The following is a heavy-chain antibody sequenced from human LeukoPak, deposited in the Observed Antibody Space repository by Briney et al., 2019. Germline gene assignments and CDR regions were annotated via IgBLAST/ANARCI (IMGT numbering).Heavy chain of an antibody. CDR2: ISYDGSNK. J-gene: IGHJ1*01. Sequence: GGSLRLSCAASGFTFSSYGMHWVRQAPGKELEWVVVISYDGSNKYYADSVKGRFTISRDNSKNTLYLQMNSLRAEDTAVYYCAKDRGIAAAGSSIEYFQHWGQGTLVTVSS. CDR1: GFTFSSYG. CDR3: AKDRGIAAAGSSIEYFQH. D-gene: IGHD6-13*01. V-gene: IGHV3-30*18.